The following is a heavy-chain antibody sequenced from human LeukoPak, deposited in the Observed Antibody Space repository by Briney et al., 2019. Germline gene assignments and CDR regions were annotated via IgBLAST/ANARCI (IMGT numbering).Heavy chain of an antibody. CDR3: ARDVGYRSWFDP. CDR2: ITGSATTT. CDR1: GFTFNTFG. V-gene: IGHV3-48*01. D-gene: IGHD5-18*01. Sequence: GGSLRLSCATSGFTFNTFGRHWVRQAPGKGLEWVSYITGSATTTYYADSVKGRFTISRDNGKNSLYLQMNSLRAEDTSVYYCARDVGYRSWFDPWGQGTLVIVSS. J-gene: IGHJ5*02.